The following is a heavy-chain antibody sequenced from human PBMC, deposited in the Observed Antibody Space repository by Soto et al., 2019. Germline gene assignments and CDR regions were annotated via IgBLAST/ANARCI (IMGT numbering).Heavy chain of an antibody. CDR2: VSAIFLNT. D-gene: IGHD4-17*01. Sequence: GGLLRLSCAASGFTFSTYAISWVRQAPVNGLEFVSGVSAIFLNTDCADPVKGRFYISRYSSENTLSLHMSILRAGDTAVYYCARGNYGDYGIDNWGQGTLVTVSA. CDR1: GFTFSTYA. CDR3: ARGNYGDYGIDN. V-gene: IGHV3-23*01. J-gene: IGHJ4*02.